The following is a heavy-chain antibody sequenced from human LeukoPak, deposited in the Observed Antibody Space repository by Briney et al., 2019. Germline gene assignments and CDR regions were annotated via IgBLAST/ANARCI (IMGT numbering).Heavy chain of an antibody. J-gene: IGHJ3*02. CDR1: GFTFSSYG. CDR3: AKDLGGSYDPAGAFDI. CDR2: IRYDGSNK. V-gene: IGHV3-30*02. D-gene: IGHD1-26*01. Sequence: PGGSLRLSCAASGFTFSSYGMHWVRQAPGKGLEWAAFIRYDGSNKYYADSVKGRFTISRDNSKNTLYLQMNSLRAEDTAVYYCAKDLGGSYDPAGAFDIWGQGTMVTVSS.